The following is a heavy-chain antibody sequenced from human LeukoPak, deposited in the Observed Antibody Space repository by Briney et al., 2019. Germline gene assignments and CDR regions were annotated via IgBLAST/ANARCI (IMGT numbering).Heavy chain of an antibody. CDR3: ARVAYCGGDCYSFAAGYFDS. CDR2: IKQDGSEK. Sequence: GGSLRLSCAASGFTFSSYWMSWVRQAPGKGLEWVANIKQDGSEKYYVDSVKGPFTISRDNAENSLYLQMNSLRAEDTAVYYCARVAYCGGDCYSFAAGYFDSWGQGTLVTVSS. V-gene: IGHV3-7*01. CDR1: GFTFSSYW. J-gene: IGHJ4*02. D-gene: IGHD2-21*02.